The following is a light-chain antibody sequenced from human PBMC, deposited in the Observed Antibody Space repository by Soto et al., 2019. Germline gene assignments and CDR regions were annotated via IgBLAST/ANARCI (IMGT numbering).Light chain of an antibody. CDR2: AAS. Sequence: DIQMTQSPSSLSASVGDRVTITCRASQIISTYLNWYQQRAGLAPRLLIYAASSLQSGVPPRFSGSGSGTDFTLTISSLQPEDFATYFCQQTYSAPPTFCQGTKVDIK. V-gene: IGKV1-39*01. J-gene: IGKJ1*01. CDR1: QIISTY. CDR3: QQTYSAPPT.